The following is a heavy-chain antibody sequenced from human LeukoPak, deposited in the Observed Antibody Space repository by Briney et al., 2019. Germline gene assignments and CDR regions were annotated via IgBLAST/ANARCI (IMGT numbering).Heavy chain of an antibody. CDR3: ARGGFHHGFDF. J-gene: IGHJ4*02. CDR1: GYSFRAYW. Sequence: GASVKVSCKASGYSFRAYWMHWVRQAPGQGLEWMGWIDPKTGNQNYAQKFQGRVTMTSDTSITTFYMELSRLTSDDTAVYYCARGGFHHGFDFWGQGTVVTVSS. D-gene: IGHD2-8*01. CDR2: IDPKTGNQ. V-gene: IGHV1-2*02.